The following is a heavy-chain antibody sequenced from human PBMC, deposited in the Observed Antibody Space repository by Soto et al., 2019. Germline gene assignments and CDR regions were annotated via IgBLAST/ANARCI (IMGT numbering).Heavy chain of an antibody. J-gene: IGHJ4*02. Sequence: EVQLLESGGGLVQPGGSLRLSCAASGFTFSSYAMNWVRQAPGKGLEWVSVISGSGGSTYHADSVKGRFTISRDNSKNTLHLQINSLRAEDTAVYYCARRSSGWYFDYWGQGTLVTVTS. CDR2: ISGSGGST. CDR1: GFTFSSYA. D-gene: IGHD6-19*01. CDR3: ARRSSGWYFDY. V-gene: IGHV3-23*01.